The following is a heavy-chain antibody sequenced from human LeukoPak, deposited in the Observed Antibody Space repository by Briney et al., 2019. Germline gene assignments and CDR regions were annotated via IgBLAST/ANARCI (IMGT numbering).Heavy chain of an antibody. CDR2: IYYSGST. D-gene: IGHD3-22*01. J-gene: IGHJ4*02. CDR1: GGSISSYY. CDR3: ARGNGNTVLLDYYDSSGYYRSFDY. V-gene: IGHV4-59*12. Sequence: ASETLSLTCTVSGGSISSYYWSWIRQPPGKGLEWIGYIYYSGSTNYNPSLKSRVTISVDTSKNQFSLKLSSVTAADTAVYYCARGNGNTVLLDYYDSSGYYRSFDYWGQGTLVTVSS.